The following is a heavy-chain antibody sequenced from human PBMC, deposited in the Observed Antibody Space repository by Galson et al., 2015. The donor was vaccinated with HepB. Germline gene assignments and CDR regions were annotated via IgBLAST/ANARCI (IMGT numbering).Heavy chain of an antibody. D-gene: IGHD1-1*01. CDR3: ARGGSRDWTDPFDI. CDR1: GFTFSSYW. V-gene: IGHV3-74*01. Sequence: SLRLSCAASGFTFSSYWMHWVRQAPGKGLVWVSRIDGDGSSTTYVDSVKDRFTISRDNAKNTLYLQMKSLGVEDTAVYYCARGGSRDWTDPFDIWGQGTMVTVSS. CDR2: IDGDGSST. J-gene: IGHJ3*02.